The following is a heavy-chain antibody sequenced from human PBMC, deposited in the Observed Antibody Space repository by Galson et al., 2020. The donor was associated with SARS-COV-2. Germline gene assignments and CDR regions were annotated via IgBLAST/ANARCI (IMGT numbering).Heavy chain of an antibody. CDR3: ATSRRPSVFHYYYMDV. V-gene: IGHV3-23*01. J-gene: IGHJ6*03. D-gene: IGHD2-21*01. Sequence: GGSLRLSCAASGFTFSSYAMSWVRQAPGKGLEWVSAISGSGGSTYYADSVKGRFTISRDNSKNTLYLQMNSLRAEDTAVYYCATSRRPSVFHYYYMDVWGKGTTVTVSS. CDR1: GFTFSSYA. CDR2: ISGSGGST.